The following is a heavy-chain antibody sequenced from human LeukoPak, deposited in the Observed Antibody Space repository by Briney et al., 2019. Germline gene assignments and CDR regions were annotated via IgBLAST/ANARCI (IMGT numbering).Heavy chain of an antibody. CDR3: AREPPGGHPNLFDY. J-gene: IGHJ4*02. V-gene: IGHV3-48*01. CDR2: IDTTSSTI. CDR1: EFTFRTYS. D-gene: IGHD3-16*01. Sequence: PGGSLRLSCAASEFTFRTYSMNWVRQAPGKGLEWVSYIDTTSSTIYYADSVKGRFTISRDNSKNTLYLQMNSLRAEDTAVYYCAREPPGGHPNLFDYWGQGTLVTVSS.